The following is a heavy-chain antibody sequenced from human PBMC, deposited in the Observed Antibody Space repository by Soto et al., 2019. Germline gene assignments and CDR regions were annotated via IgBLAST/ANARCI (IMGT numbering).Heavy chain of an antibody. CDR3: ARAGPLDGYTFDY. J-gene: IGHJ4*02. Sequence: GGSLRLSCAASGFTFSSYAMHWVRQAPGKGLEWVAVISYDGGNKYYADSVKGRFTISRDNSKNTLYLQMNSLRAEDTAVYYCARAGPLDGYTFDYWGQGTLVTVSS. CDR2: ISYDGGNK. V-gene: IGHV3-30-3*01. D-gene: IGHD2-2*02. CDR1: GFTFSSYA.